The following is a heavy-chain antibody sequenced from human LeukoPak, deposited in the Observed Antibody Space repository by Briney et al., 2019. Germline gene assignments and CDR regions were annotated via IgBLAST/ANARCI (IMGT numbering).Heavy chain of an antibody. V-gene: IGHV4-59*06. CDR3: AGEQYYDFWSGYPYYYYYGMDV. CDR1: GGSISSYY. D-gene: IGHD3-3*01. Sequence: SETLSLTCTVSGGSISSYYWSWIRQPPGKGLEWIGYIYYSGSTYYNPSLKSRVTISVDTSKNQFSLKLSSVTAADTAVYYCAGEQYYDFWSGYPYYYYYGMDVWGQGTTVTVSS. CDR2: IYYSGST. J-gene: IGHJ6*02.